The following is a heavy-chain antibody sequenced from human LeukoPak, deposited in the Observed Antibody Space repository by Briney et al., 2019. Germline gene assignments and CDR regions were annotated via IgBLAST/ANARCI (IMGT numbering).Heavy chain of an antibody. CDR1: GGSFSGYY. Sequence: SETLSLTCAAYGGSFSGYYWSWIRQPPGKGLEWIGEINHSGSTNYNPSLKSRVTISVDTSKNQFSLKLSSVTAADTAVYYCARGQAYEAQKYYFDYWGQGTLVTVSS. CDR2: INHSGST. J-gene: IGHJ4*02. D-gene: IGHD5-12*01. V-gene: IGHV4-34*01. CDR3: ARGQAYEAQKYYFDY.